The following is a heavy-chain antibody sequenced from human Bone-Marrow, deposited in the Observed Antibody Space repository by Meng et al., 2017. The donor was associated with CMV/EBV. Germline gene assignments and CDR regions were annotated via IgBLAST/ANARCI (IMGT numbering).Heavy chain of an antibody. V-gene: IGHV3-23*01. D-gene: IGHD6-19*01. J-gene: IGHJ4*02. CDR1: EYTFSNYA. CDR3: AKGAYNSGWNNDY. Sequence: AACEYTFSNYARTWVSQAPGKGLEWVSIISSSGGSIYYGDSVKGRFSVSRDNSKSTQYLQMNSLRAEDTATYYCAKGAYNSGWNNDYWGRGTLVTVSS. CDR2: ISSSGGSI.